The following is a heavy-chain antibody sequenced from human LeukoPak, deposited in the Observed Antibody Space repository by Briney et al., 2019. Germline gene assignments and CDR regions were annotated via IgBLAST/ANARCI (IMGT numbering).Heavy chain of an antibody. V-gene: IGHV3-33*06. J-gene: IGHJ5*02. CDR2: IWYDGSNK. Sequence: GRSLRLSCAASGFTFSSYGTHWVRQAPGKGLEWVAVIWYDGSNKYYADSVKGRFTISRDNSKNTLYLQMNSLRAEDTAVYYCAKGTWYYDFWSGYLSSPHNWFDPWGQRTLVTVSS. D-gene: IGHD3-3*01. CDR1: GFTFSSYG. CDR3: AKGTWYYDFWSGYLSSPHNWFDP.